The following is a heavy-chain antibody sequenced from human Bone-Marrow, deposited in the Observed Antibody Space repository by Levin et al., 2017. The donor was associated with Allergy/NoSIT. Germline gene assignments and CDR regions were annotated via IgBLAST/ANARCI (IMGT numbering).Heavy chain of an antibody. V-gene: IGHV1-2*02. CDR2: ISPNSGGT. D-gene: IGHD3-22*01. CDR1: GYSFTGFY. CDR3: SRRPHYYDSSGYYGSHAFDI. Sequence: GESLKISCKASGYSFTGFYLHWIRQAPRQGLEWMGWISPNSGGTNYAQKFQGRVTMSRDTSISTAYIELSRLRSDDTAVYYCSRRPHYYDSSGYYGSHAFDIWGQGTMVTVSS. J-gene: IGHJ3*02.